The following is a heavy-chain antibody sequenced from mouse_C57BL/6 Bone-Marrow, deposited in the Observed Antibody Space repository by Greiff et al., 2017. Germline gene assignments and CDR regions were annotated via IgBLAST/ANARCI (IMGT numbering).Heavy chain of an antibody. V-gene: IGHV1-76*01. CDR3: AREGDYEDAMDY. J-gene: IGHJ4*01. CDR1: GYTFTDYY. Sequence: VKLVESGAELVRPGASVKLSCKASGYTFTDYYINWVKQRPGQGLEWIARIYPGSGNTYYNEKFKGKATLTAEKSSSTAYMQLSSLTSEDSAVYFCAREGDYEDAMDYWGQGTSGTVSS. CDR2: IYPGSGNT. D-gene: IGHD2-4*01.